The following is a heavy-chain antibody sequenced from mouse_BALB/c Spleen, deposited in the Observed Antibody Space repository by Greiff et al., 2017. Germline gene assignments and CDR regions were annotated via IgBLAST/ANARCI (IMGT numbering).Heavy chain of an antibody. J-gene: IGHJ2*01. CDR1: GDSITSGY. Sequence: EVQVVESGPSLVKPSQTLSLTCSVTGDSITSGYWNWIRKFPGNKLEYMGYISYSGSTYYNPSLKSRISITRDTSKNQYYLQLNSVTTEDTATYYCARFYDGYYGFDYWGQGTTLTVSA. D-gene: IGHD2-3*01. V-gene: IGHV3-8*02. CDR3: ARFYDGYYGFDY. CDR2: ISYSGST.